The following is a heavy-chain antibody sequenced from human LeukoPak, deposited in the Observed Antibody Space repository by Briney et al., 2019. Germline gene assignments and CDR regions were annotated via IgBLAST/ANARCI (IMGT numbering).Heavy chain of an antibody. CDR2: IYYSGST. V-gene: IGHV4-59*08. CDR1: GGSISSYY. CDR3: ARQTGSGLFILP. Sequence: SETLSLTCTVSGGSISSYYWSWIRQPPGEGLEWIGYIYYSGSTNYNPSLKSRVTISVDTSKNQFSLRLTSVTAADTAVYYCARQTGSGLFILPGGQGTLVTVSS. J-gene: IGHJ4*02. D-gene: IGHD3/OR15-3a*01.